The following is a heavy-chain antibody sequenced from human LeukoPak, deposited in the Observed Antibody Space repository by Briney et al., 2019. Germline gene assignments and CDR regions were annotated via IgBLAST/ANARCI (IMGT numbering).Heavy chain of an antibody. CDR1: GFTFTNYW. CDR3: ASRAGKPGNTPWCFDY. Sequence: GGSLRLSCAASGFTFTNYWMTWVRQAPGKGPEWVANIRQDGSETNYVDSVRGRFTIARDNTKNSLYLRMTSLRGEDTAVYYCASRAGKPGNTPWCFDYWGQGALVTVSS. CDR2: IRQDGSET. V-gene: IGHV3-7*01. D-gene: IGHD1-7*01. J-gene: IGHJ4*02.